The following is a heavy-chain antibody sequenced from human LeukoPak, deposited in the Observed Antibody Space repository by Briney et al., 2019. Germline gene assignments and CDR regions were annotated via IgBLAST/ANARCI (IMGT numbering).Heavy chain of an antibody. CDR3: ERDGGSWTFVY. Sequence: SETLSLTCTISGGSISSYYWTWIRQPPGKGLEWIGYIYYSGSTNYNPSFKSRVTMSVDTSKNQFSLKLRSVTAADTAVYLCERDGGSWTFVYWGQGALVTVSS. J-gene: IGHJ4*02. V-gene: IGHV4-59*12. CDR2: IYYSGST. D-gene: IGHD6-13*01. CDR1: GGSISSYY.